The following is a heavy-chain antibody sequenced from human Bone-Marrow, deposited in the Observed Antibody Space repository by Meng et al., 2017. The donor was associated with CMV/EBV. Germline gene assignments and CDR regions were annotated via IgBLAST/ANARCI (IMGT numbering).Heavy chain of an antibody. D-gene: IGHD6-13*01. J-gene: IGHJ4*02. CDR3: ARVRSVGLSSIAAAGIFDY. V-gene: IGHV1-69*05. Sequence: SVKVSCKASGGTFSSYAISWVRQAPGQGLEWMGGIIPIFGTANYAQKFQGRVTITTDESTSTAYMELSSLRSEDTAVYYCARVRSVGLSSIAAAGIFDYWAQGTLVTVSS. CDR2: IIPIFGTA. CDR1: GGTFSSYA.